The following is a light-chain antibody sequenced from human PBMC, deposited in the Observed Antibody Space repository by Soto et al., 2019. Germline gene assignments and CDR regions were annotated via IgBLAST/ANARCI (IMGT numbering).Light chain of an antibody. CDR1: QSVGSY. J-gene: IGKJ1*01. Sequence: DIVLTQSPATLSLSPGERATVSCRASQSVGSYLLWYQQKPGQATRALIYDASNRATGIPARFSGSGSGTDFTLTISSLEPEYFAVSYCQQRYNAPWTFGQGTKVEIQ. V-gene: IGKV3-11*01. CDR2: DAS. CDR3: QQRYNAPWT.